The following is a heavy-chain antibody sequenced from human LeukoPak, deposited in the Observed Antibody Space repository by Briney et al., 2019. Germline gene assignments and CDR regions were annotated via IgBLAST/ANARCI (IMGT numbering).Heavy chain of an antibody. CDR1: GGSISSYY. J-gene: IGHJ4*02. Sequence: PSETLSLTCTVSGGSISSYYWSWIRQPPGKGLEWIGYIYYSGSTNYNPSLKSRVTISVDTPKNQFSLKLSSVTAADTAVYYCARGDSSGYSYFDYWGQGTLVTVSS. D-gene: IGHD3-22*01. V-gene: IGHV4-59*01. CDR2: IYYSGST. CDR3: ARGDSSGYSYFDY.